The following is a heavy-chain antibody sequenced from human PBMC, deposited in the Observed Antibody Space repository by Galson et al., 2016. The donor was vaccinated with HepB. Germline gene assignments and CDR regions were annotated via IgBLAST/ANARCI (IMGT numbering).Heavy chain of an antibody. CDR3: AHTGPPRTDDGYRPWSFDL. Sequence: PALVKPTQTLTLTCTFSGFSLSTRAVGVGWFRQPPGKALEWFALVYWDDHKRYSPSLQSRPPITKDTSNNQVVLTMTNMDPVDTATYYCAHTGPPRTDDGYRPWSFDLWGRGTLVTVSS. D-gene: IGHD5-24*01. CDR2: VYWDDHK. V-gene: IGHV2-5*02. J-gene: IGHJ2*01. CDR1: GFSLSTRAVG.